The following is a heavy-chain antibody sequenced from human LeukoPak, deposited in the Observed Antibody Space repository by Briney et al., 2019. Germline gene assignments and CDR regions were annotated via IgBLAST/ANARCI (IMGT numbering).Heavy chain of an antibody. CDR3: ASHPGVSSSSAYPDY. Sequence: GGSLRLSCAASGFTFSSYAMHWVRQAPGKGLEWVAVISYDGSNKYYADSVKGRFTISRDNSKNTLYLQMNSLRAEDTAVYYCASHPGVSSSSAYPDYWGQGTLVTVSS. CDR2: ISYDGSNK. CDR1: GFTFSSYA. V-gene: IGHV3-30-3*01. D-gene: IGHD6-6*01. J-gene: IGHJ4*02.